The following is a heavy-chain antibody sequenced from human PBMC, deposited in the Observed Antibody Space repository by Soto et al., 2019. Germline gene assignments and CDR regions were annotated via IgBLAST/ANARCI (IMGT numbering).Heavy chain of an antibody. CDR2: INHSGST. D-gene: IGHD6-13*01. V-gene: IGHV4-34*01. CDR3: AYWGYSSSWYD. Sequence: QVQLQQWGAGLLKPSETLSLTCAVYGGSFSGYYWSWIRQPPGKGLEWIGEINHSGSTNYNPSLKSRVTISVDTAKSQCSLKLSSVTAADTAVYYCAYWGYSSSWYDWGQGTLVTVSS. J-gene: IGHJ4*02. CDR1: GGSFSGYY.